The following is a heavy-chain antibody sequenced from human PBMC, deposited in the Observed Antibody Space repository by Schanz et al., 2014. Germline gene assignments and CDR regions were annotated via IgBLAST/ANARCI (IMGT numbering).Heavy chain of an antibody. CDR2: IIPILGIA. J-gene: IGHJ4*02. CDR1: GYTFSSYS. CDR3: ARSNYYDNSDYYNSFDY. D-gene: IGHD3-22*01. V-gene: IGHV1-69*09. Sequence: VQLVQSGAEVKRPGASVRVSCKASGYTFSSYSISWVRQAPGQGLEWMGRIIPILGIANYAQKLQGRVTNTADKSTSTAYMDLSSLRPEDTAVYYCARSNYYDNSDYYNSFDYWGQGTLVTVSS.